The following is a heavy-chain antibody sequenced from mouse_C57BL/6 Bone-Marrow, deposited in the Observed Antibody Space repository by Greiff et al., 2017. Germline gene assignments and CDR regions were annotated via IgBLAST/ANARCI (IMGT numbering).Heavy chain of an antibody. D-gene: IGHD3-2*02. J-gene: IGHJ4*01. V-gene: IGHV1-39*01. CDR2: INPNYGTT. Sequence: VQLQQSGPELVKPGASVKISCTASGYSFTDYNMNWVKQSNGKSLEWIGVINPNYGTTSYNQKFKGKATLTVDQSSSTAYMQLNSLTSEDSAVYYCARGLRLPYYYAMDYWGQGTSVTVSS. CDR3: ARGLRLPYYYAMDY. CDR1: GYSFTDYN.